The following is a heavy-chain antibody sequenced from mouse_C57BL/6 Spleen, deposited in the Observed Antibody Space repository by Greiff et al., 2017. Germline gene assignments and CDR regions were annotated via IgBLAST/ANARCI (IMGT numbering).Heavy chain of an antibody. Sequence: VQLQQSGPELVKPGASVKISCKASGYTFTDYYMNWVKQSHGKSLEWIGDINPNNGGTSYNQKFKGKATLTVDKSSSTAYMELRSLTSEDSAVYYCAGNYGSRPWFAYWGQGTLVTVSA. J-gene: IGHJ3*01. CDR3: AGNYGSRPWFAY. CDR2: INPNNGGT. CDR1: GYTFTDYY. V-gene: IGHV1-26*01. D-gene: IGHD1-1*01.